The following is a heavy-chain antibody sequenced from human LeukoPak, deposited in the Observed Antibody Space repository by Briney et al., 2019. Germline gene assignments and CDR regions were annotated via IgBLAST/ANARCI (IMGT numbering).Heavy chain of an antibody. V-gene: IGHV3-9*03. CDR3: AKEGSGWRNWFDP. J-gene: IGHJ5*02. CDR1: GFTFSSYA. CDR2: ISWNSGSI. Sequence: GGSLRLSCAASGFTFSSYAMSWVRQAPGKGLEWVSGISWNSGSIGYADPVKGRFTISRDNAKNSLYLQMNSLRAEDMALYYCAKEGSGWRNWFDPWGQGTLVTVSS. D-gene: IGHD6-19*01.